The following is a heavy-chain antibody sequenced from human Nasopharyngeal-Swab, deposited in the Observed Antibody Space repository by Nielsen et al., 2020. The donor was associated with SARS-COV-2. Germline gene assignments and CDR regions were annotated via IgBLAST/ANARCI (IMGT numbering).Heavy chain of an antibody. Sequence: WIRQPPGKGLEWVSYISSSSSTIYYADSVKGRFTISRDDAKNSLFLQVNSLRAEDTAVYYCAREGGRFSSTWYYYSYGMDVWGQGTTVTVSS. CDR3: AREGGRFSSTWYYYSYGMDV. D-gene: IGHD6-13*01. CDR2: ISSSSSTI. J-gene: IGHJ6*02. V-gene: IGHV3-48*04.